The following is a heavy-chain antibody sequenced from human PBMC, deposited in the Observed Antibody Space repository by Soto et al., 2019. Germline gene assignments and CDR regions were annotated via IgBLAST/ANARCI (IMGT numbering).Heavy chain of an antibody. CDR2: IWYDGIKK. J-gene: IGHJ4*02. CDR1: GFTFTSYG. D-gene: IGHD3-10*01. CDR3: ARPDLSGSYYRPFFDK. V-gene: IGHV3-33*08. Sequence: QVQLVESGGGVVQPGRSLRLSCAVSGFTFTSYGMHWVRQAPGKGLEWVALIWYDGIKKFYADSVKGRFPISRDNSQNILYLQLNSLRAEDTAVYYCARPDLSGSYYRPFFDKWGQGALVTVSS.